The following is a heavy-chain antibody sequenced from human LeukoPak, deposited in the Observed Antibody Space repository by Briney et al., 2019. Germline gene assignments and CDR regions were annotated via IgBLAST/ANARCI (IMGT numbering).Heavy chain of an antibody. J-gene: IGHJ4*02. D-gene: IGHD2-15*01. V-gene: IGHV3-30*02. CDR2: IRDDGSDE. CDR3: AIHRGYSLDY. CDR1: GFIFSSFA. Sequence: GGSLRLSCAASGFIFSSFAMHWVRQAPGKGLEWVAFIRDDGSDELYSDSVKGRFTISRDNFKSSVYLEIDTLRVEDTAVYYCAIHRGYSLDYWGQGTLVTASS.